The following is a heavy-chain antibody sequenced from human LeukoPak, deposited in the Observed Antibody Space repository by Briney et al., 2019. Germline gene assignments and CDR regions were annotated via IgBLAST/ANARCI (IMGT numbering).Heavy chain of an antibody. CDR1: GGSVSSGSYY. CDR2: IYYSGST. Sequence: SETLSLTCTVSGGSVSSGSYYWSWIRQPPGKGLEWIGYIYYSGSTNYNPSLKSRVTISVDTSKNQFSLKLSSVTAADAAVYYCARDSGDCSGGSCYSFVDYWGQGTLVTVSS. CDR3: ARDSGDCSGGSCYSFVDY. D-gene: IGHD2-15*01. V-gene: IGHV4-61*01. J-gene: IGHJ4*02.